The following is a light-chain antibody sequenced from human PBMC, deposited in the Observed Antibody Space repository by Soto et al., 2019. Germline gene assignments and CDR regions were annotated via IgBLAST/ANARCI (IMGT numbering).Light chain of an antibody. CDR1: SSNIGNNA. CDR2: YDD. J-gene: IGLJ3*02. Sequence: QPVLTQPPSVSGAPGQRVTISCSGSSSNIGNNAVNWYQQLPGKAPRALIYYDDLLPSGVSDRFSGSKSGTSVSLAISGLQSGDEADYYCASWDDTLSGVVFGGGTKLTVL. V-gene: IGLV1-36*01. CDR3: ASWDDTLSGVV.